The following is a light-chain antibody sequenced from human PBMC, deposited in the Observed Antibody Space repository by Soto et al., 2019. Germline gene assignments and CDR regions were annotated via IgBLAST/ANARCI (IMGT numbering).Light chain of an antibody. J-gene: IGLJ2*01. CDR1: NIGSKS. CDR3: QVWDLSSGHREV. CDR2: YDT. V-gene: IGLV3-21*04. Sequence: SYELTQPPSVAVAPGETARISCGGNNIGSKSLFWYQQKAGQAPLLVIYYDTNRPSGIPERFSGSNAGNTATLTISGVEVGDEADYYCQVWDLSSGHREVVGGGTKLTVL.